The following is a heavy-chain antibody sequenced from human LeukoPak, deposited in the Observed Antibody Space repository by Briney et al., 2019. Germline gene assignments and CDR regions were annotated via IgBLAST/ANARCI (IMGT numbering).Heavy chain of an antibody. CDR2: SYSGGST. CDR1: GFTISRHY. Sequence: PGGFLRLSCAASGFTISRHYMSWVRQAPGKGLEWVALSYSGGSTYYADSVEGRFTISRDNSKSMLFLQMNSLRADDTAVYYCARGPDVDGYIHAPFDYWGQGALVTVSS. V-gene: IGHV3-53*01. CDR3: ARGPDVDGYIHAPFDY. J-gene: IGHJ4*02. D-gene: IGHD5-24*01.